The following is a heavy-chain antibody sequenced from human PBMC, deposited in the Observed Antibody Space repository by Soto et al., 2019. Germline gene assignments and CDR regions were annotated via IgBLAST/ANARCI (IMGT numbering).Heavy chain of an antibody. V-gene: IGHV3-23*01. CDR3: AKDPPSQIVGATGVDY. D-gene: IGHD1-26*01. CDR2: ISGSGGST. Sequence: GGSLRLSCAASGFTFSSYAMSWVRQAPGKGLEWVSAISGSGGSTYYADSVKGRFTISRDNSKNTLYLQMNSLRAEDTAIYYCAKDPPSQIVGATGVDYWGQGTLVTVSS. J-gene: IGHJ4*02. CDR1: GFTFSSYA.